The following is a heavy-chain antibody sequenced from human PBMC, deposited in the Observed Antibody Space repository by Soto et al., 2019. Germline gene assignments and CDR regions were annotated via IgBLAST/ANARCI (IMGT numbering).Heavy chain of an antibody. CDR3: ARSPYSVSYLAYFDY. CDR1: GFTFSSYG. V-gene: IGHV3-30*03. CDR2: ISYDGSNK. Sequence: QVQLVESGGGVVQPGRSLRLSCAASGFTFSSYGMHWVRQAPGKGLEWVAVISYDGSNKHYADSVKGRFTISRDKPKNTLYLQMNSLRAEDTAVDYCARSPYSVSYLAYFDYWGQGTLVTVTS. D-gene: IGHD1-26*01. J-gene: IGHJ4*02.